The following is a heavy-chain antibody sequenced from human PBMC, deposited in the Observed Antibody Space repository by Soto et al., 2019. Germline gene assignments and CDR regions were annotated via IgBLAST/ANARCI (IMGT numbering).Heavy chain of an antibody. J-gene: IGHJ6*02. Sequence: EVQLVESGGGLVQPGGSLRRSCAASGIPVSSNYMTWVRQAPGKGLEWVSVLHSGGDTYYANSVKGRFTISRHDSTNMLFLQMNSLTPEDTAVYYCARDGPYYYASRMDVWGQGTTVTVSS. CDR1: GIPVSSNY. CDR3: ARDGPYYYASRMDV. CDR2: LHSGGDT. D-gene: IGHD3-10*01. V-gene: IGHV3-53*04.